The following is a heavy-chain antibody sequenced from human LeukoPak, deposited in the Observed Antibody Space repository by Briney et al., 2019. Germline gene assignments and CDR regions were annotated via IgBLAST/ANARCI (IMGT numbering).Heavy chain of an antibody. J-gene: IGHJ3*02. CDR3: ARGANLLHPLDAFDI. CDR2: ISAYNGNR. CDR1: GYTFTSYG. D-gene: IGHD1-14*01. Sequence: GASVKVSCKASGYTFTSYGISWVRQAPGQGLEWMGWISAYNGNRNYAQKLQGRVTMTTDTSTSTAYMELRSLRSDDTAVYYCARGANLLHPLDAFDIWGQGTMVTVSS. V-gene: IGHV1-18*01.